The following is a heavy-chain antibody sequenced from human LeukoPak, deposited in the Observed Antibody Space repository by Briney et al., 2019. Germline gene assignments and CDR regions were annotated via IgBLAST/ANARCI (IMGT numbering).Heavy chain of an antibody. CDR2: IHYSGST. V-gene: IGHV4-59*08. D-gene: IGHD5-12*01. J-gene: IGHJ3*02. CDR3: ARQRDSGYPDAFDI. Sequence: TSETLSLTCTVSGGSISTYYWSWIRQPPGKGLEWIGYIHYSGSTNYNPSLKSRVTISVDTSKNQLSLKLNSVTAADTAVYYCARQRDSGYPDAFDIWGQGTMVTVSS. CDR1: GGSISTYY.